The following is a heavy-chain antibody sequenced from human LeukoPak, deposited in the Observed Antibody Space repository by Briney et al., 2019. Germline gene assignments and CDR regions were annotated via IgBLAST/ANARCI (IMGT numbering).Heavy chain of an antibody. D-gene: IGHD3-3*01. V-gene: IGHV3-74*01. CDR2: IKSDGSST. CDR1: GFTFSRYW. Sequence: GGSLRLSCAASGFTFSRYWMHWVRQAPGKGLVWVSRIKSDGSSTRYADSVKGRFTISRDNAKNTLYLQMNSLRAEDTAVYYCARGRAYYDFWSGYYNWFDPWGQGTLVTVSS. CDR3: ARGRAYYDFWSGYYNWFDP. J-gene: IGHJ5*02.